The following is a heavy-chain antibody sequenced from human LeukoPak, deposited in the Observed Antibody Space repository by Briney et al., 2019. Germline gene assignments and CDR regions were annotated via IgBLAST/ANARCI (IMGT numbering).Heavy chain of an antibody. CDR3: TIRSWKQLLLGYDY. Sequence: GGSLRLSCAASGFTFSSYEMNWVRQAPGKGLEWGSYISSSGSTIYYADSVKGRFTISRDNAKNSLYLQMNNLKPEDTAVYYCTIRSWKQLLLGYDYWGQGTLVTVSS. V-gene: IGHV3-48*03. D-gene: IGHD5-18*01. CDR2: ISSSGSTI. CDR1: GFTFSSYE. J-gene: IGHJ4*02.